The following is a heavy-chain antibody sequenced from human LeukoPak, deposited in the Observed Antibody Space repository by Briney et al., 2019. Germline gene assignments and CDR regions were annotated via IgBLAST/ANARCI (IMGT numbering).Heavy chain of an antibody. CDR1: GGTFSSYT. Sequence: SVKVSCKASGGTFSSYTISWVRQAPGQGLEWMGRIIPILGIANYAQKFQGRVTITADKSTSTAYMELSSLRSEDTAVYHCAKTAERGYSDYWGQGTLVTVSS. D-gene: IGHD5-18*01. V-gene: IGHV1-69*02. J-gene: IGHJ4*02. CDR2: IIPILGIA. CDR3: AKTAERGYSDY.